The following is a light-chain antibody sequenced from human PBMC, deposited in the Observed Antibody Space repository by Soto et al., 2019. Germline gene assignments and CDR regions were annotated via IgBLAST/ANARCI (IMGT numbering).Light chain of an antibody. CDR2: DVS. V-gene: IGLV2-14*01. J-gene: IGLJ1*01. CDR3: SSYTSSSLYV. Sequence: QSALTQPDSVSGSPGQTITISCTGTSSDVGGYTYVSWYQQLPGKAPKLMIYDVSARPSGDSTRFSGSKSGNTASLTISGLHAEDEAEYYCSSYTSSSLYVVGTGTNVTVL. CDR1: SSDVGGYTY.